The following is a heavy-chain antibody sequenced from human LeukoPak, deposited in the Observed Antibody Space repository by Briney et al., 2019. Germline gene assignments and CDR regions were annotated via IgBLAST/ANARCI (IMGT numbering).Heavy chain of an antibody. J-gene: IGHJ6*02. CDR3: ARSKGAHYYYYGMDV. CDR1: GGSISSYY. D-gene: IGHD3-16*01. Sequence: SETLSLTCTVSGGSISSYYWSWIRQPPGKGLEWIGYIYYSGSTNYNPSLKSRVTISVDTSKNQFSLKLSSVTAADTAVYYCARSKGAHYYYYGMDVWGQGTTVTVSS. CDR2: IYYSGST. V-gene: IGHV4-59*01.